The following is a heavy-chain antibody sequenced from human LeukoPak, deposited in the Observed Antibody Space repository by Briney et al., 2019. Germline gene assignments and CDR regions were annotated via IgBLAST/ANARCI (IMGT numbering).Heavy chain of an antibody. D-gene: IGHD3-22*01. CDR2: INPSGGGT. CDR1: GYTFTNYY. CDR3: ARHPSNYYDSSGYFGCFDP. J-gene: IGHJ5*02. V-gene: IGHV1-46*01. Sequence: ASVKVSCRASGYTFTNYYMHWVRQAPGQGLEWMGIINPSGGGTTYAQKFQGRVSMTRDTSTSTFYMDLSSLRSEDTAVYYCARHPSNYYDSSGYFGCFDPWGQGTLVTVSS.